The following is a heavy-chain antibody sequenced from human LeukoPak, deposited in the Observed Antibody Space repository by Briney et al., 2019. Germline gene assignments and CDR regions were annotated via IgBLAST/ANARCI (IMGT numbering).Heavy chain of an antibody. V-gene: IGHV4-59*01. CDR2: IYYSGST. Sequence: SETLSLTCTVSGVSISSYYWSWIRQPPGKGLEWIGYIYYSGSTNYNPSLKSRVTISVDTSKNQFSLKLSSVTAADTAVYYCARGDSNEWFGELLFDYWGQGTLVTVSS. J-gene: IGHJ4*02. CDR1: GVSISSYY. D-gene: IGHD3-10*01. CDR3: ARGDSNEWFGELLFDY.